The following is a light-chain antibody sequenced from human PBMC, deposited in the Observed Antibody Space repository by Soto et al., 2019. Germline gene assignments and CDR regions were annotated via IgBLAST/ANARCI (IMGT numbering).Light chain of an antibody. CDR3: QQYDSYPYT. CDR1: QSISSW. CDR2: KAS. V-gene: IGKV1-5*03. Sequence: DIQMTQSPSTLSASVGDRVTITCRASQSISSWLAWYQQKPGKAPNLLIYKASSLQSGVPSRFSGSGSGTEFNLTISSLQPDDFAAYYCQQYDSYPYTFGQGTKLEIK. J-gene: IGKJ2*01.